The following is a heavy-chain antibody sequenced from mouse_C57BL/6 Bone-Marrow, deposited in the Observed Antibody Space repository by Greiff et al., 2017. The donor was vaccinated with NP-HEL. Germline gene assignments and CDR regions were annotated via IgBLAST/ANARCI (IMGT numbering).Heavy chain of an antibody. D-gene: IGHD2-1*01. CDR2: ISSGGSYT. J-gene: IGHJ1*03. CDR3: ARPLYGNYDWYFDV. Sequence: EVKLMESGGDLVKPGGSLKLSCAASGFTFSSYGMSWVRQTPDKRLEWVATISSGGSYTYYPDSVKGRFTISRDNAKNTLYLQMSSLKSEDTAMYYCARPLYGNYDWYFDVWGTGTTVTVSS. CDR1: GFTFSSYG. V-gene: IGHV5-6*01.